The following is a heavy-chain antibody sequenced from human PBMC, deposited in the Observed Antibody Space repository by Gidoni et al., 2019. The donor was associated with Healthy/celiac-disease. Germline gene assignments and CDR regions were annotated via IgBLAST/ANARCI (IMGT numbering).Heavy chain of an antibody. V-gene: IGHV4-31*02. Sequence: GLEWIGYIYYSGSTYYNPSLKSRVTISVDTSKNQFSLKLSSVTAADTAVYYCARDGYSGYEGFAFDIWGQGTMVTVSS. CDR2: IYYSGST. D-gene: IGHD5-12*01. J-gene: IGHJ3*02. CDR3: ARDGYSGYEGFAFDI.